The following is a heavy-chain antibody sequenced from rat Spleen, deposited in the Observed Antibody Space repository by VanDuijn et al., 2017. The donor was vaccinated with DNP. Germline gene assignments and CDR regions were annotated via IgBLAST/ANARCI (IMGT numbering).Heavy chain of an antibody. D-gene: IGHD4-3*01. CDR1: GFTFSDYN. J-gene: IGHJ4*01. Sequence: EVQLVASGGGLVQPGRSLKLSCAASGFTFSDYNMAWVRQAPKKGLEWVASISYDGVHAYYRGSVKGRFTISRDNAKNSLYLQMDSLRSEDTATYYCTSPVPSGHYVMDAWGQGTSVTVSS. CDR2: ISYDGVHA. CDR3: TSPVPSGHYVMDA. V-gene: IGHV5-7*01.